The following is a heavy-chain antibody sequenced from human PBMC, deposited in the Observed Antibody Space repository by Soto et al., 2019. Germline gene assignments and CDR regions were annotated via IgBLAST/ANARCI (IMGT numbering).Heavy chain of an antibody. J-gene: IGHJ4*02. D-gene: IGHD3-10*01. CDR3: ARGRPVPY. V-gene: IGHV3-7*01. CDR2: VNQDGGEK. Sequence: EVQLVESGGGLVQPGGSLRLSCVASGFTFSSYWMSWVRQAPGKGLEWVANVNQDGGEKFYVGSVKGRFTISRDNAMNSLYLQMNSLRAEDTAVYYCARGRPVPYWGQGTRVTVSS. CDR1: GFTFSSYW.